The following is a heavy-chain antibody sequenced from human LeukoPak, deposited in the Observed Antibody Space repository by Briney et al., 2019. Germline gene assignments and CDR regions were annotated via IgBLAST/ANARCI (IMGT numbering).Heavy chain of an antibody. CDR1: GFTFSRYW. J-gene: IGHJ4*02. CDR2: IKEDGSDK. V-gene: IGHV3-7*01. Sequence: GGSLRLSCAASGFTFSRYWMSWVRQAPGKGLEWVANIKEDGSDKYYVDSVKGRFTISRDNAKNSLYLQMNSLRAEDTAVYYCARDGRGGEYYFDYWGQGTLVTVSS. CDR3: ARDGRGGEYYFDY. D-gene: IGHD3-16*01.